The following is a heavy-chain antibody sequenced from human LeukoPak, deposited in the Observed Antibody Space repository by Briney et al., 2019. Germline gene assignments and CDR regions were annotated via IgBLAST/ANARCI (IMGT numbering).Heavy chain of an antibody. D-gene: IGHD4-17*01. Sequence: TSETLSLTCAVSGYSISSGYYWGWIRQPPGKGLEWIGYIYYSGSTYYNPSLKSRVTISVDTSKNQFSLKLSSVTAADTAVYYCARDHPGHGDSYWYFDLWGRGTLVTVSS. CDR2: IYYSGST. CDR1: GYSISSGYY. J-gene: IGHJ2*01. CDR3: ARDHPGHGDSYWYFDL. V-gene: IGHV4-30-4*08.